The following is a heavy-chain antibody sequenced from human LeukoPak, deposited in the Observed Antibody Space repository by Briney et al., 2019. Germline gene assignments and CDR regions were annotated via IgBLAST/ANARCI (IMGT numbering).Heavy chain of an antibody. CDR1: GFTFSSYA. Sequence: PGGSLRLSCAASGFTFSSYAMHWVRQAPGKGLEWVAVISYDGSNKYYADSVKGRFTISRDNSKNTLYLQMNSLRAEDTAVYYCAREAGITIFFYYYYGMDVWGKGTTVTVSS. J-gene: IGHJ6*04. V-gene: IGHV3-30-3*01. D-gene: IGHD3-9*01. CDR3: AREAGITIFFYYYYGMDV. CDR2: ISYDGSNK.